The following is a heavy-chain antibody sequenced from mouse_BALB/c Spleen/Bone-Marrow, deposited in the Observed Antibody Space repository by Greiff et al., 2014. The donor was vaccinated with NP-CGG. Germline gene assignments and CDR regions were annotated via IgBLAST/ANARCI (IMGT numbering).Heavy chain of an antibody. CDR3: ARRNGNYYFDY. V-gene: IGHV3-1*02. D-gene: IGHD2-1*01. CDR2: IHYSGTT. Sequence: VQLKESRPDLGKPFQSLSLTRTVTGYSLTSGYSWHWIRQFSGNKMEWMGYIHYSGTTNYNPSLKSRISITRDTSKNQFFLQLDSVTTEDTATYYCARRNGNYYFDYWGQGTTLTVSS. CDR1: GYSLTSGYS. J-gene: IGHJ2*01.